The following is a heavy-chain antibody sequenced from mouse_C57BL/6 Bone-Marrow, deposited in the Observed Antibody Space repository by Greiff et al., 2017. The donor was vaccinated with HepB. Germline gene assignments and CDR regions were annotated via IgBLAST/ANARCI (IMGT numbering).Heavy chain of an antibody. CDR2: IRSKSNNYAT. Sequence: DVMLVESGGGLVQPKGSLKLSCAASGFSFNTYAMNWVRQAPGKGLEWVARIRSKSNNYATYYADSVKDRFTISRDDSESMLYLQMNNLKTEDTAMYYCVRHPYYGNWMDYWGQGTSVTVSS. D-gene: IGHD2-1*01. J-gene: IGHJ4*01. V-gene: IGHV10-1*01. CDR1: GFSFNTYA. CDR3: VRHPYYGNWMDY.